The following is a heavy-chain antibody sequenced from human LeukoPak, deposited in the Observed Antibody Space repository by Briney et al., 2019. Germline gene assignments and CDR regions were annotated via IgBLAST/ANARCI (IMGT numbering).Heavy chain of an antibody. CDR1: GFTFRNYL. V-gene: IGHV3-15*04. J-gene: IGHJ4*02. CDR2: IESKTDGGTT. Sequence: GGSLRLSCAASGFTFRNYLMNWVRQAPGKGLEWVGRIESKTDGGTTDYAAPVKGRFTISRDDAKNTLYLQMNSLKTEDTAVYYCTTQDWRGGGYWGQGTLVTVSS. CDR3: TTQDWRGGGY. D-gene: IGHD3-9*01.